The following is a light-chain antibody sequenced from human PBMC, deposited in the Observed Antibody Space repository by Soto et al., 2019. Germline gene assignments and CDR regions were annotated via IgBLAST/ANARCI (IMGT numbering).Light chain of an antibody. V-gene: IGKV3D-15*01. CDR1: QSVSSN. CDR3: QQYHSWVT. Sequence: IVMTQSPGTLSLSPGERATLSCGASQSVSSNLAWYQQKPGQAPRLLIYGASTRATGVPARFSGSGSGTEFTLSISSLKSEDFAVDYCQQYHSWVTFGGGTKVDIK. CDR2: GAS. J-gene: IGKJ4*01.